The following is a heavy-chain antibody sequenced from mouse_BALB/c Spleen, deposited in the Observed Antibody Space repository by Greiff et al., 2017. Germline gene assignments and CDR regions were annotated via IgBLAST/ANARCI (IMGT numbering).Heavy chain of an antibody. Sequence: EVQVVESGGGLVQPGGSRKLSCAASGFTFSSFGMHWVRQAPEKGLEWVAYISSGSSTIYYADTVKGRFTISRDNPKNTLFLQMTSLRSEDTAMYYCARWGVYYAMDYWGQGTSVTVSS. V-gene: IGHV5-17*02. CDR1: GFTFSSFG. CDR3: ARWGVYYAMDY. CDR2: ISSGSSTI. J-gene: IGHJ4*01.